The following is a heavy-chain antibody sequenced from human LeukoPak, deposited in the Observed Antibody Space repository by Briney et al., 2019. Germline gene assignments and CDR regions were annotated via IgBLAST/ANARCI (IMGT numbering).Heavy chain of an antibody. J-gene: IGHJ4*02. Sequence: GGSLRLSCAASGFTFSSFGMHWVRQAPGKGLEWVAIMWYDGNNKYYADSVKGRFTISRDNSKDMLYLQMNSLRAEDTAVYYCAKDQGIGDYASTDYWDQGTLVTVSS. CDR2: MWYDGNNK. CDR3: AKDQGIGDYASTDY. D-gene: IGHD4-17*01. V-gene: IGHV3-33*06. CDR1: GFTFSSFG.